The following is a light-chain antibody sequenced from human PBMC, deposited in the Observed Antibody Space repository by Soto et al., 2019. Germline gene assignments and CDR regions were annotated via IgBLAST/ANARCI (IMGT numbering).Light chain of an antibody. Sequence: EFVLTQSPGTLSLSPGERATLSCRASQSVSSTYLAWYQQKPGQAPRLLIYGASSRAAGIPDRFSGSRSGTDFTFTISRLEPEDFAVYYCQQYGSSPFTFGQGTRLEI. CDR2: GAS. CDR3: QQYGSSPFT. J-gene: IGKJ5*01. V-gene: IGKV3-20*01. CDR1: QSVSSTY.